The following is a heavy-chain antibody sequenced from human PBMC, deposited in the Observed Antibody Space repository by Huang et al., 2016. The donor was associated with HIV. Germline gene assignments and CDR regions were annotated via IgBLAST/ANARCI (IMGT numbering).Heavy chain of an antibody. CDR2: IYWNEDK. J-gene: IGHJ4*02. V-gene: IGHV2-5*01. D-gene: IGHD3-22*01. CDR3: AYTNYYDTSGSPFGF. Sequence: QITLKESGPTLVKPTQTLTLTCTFSGFSLTTSGVGVGWIRQPPGQALEWLALIYWNEDKTYSPALKSRLTITQATNNNQAVLTVTNMDPVDTATYFCAYTNYYDTSGSPFGFWGQGTLVTVSS. CDR1: GFSLTTSGVG.